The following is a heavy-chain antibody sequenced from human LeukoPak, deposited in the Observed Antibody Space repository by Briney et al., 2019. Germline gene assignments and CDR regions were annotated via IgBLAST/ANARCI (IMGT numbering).Heavy chain of an antibody. D-gene: IGHD6-13*01. Sequence: SETLSLTCAVSGFSISRGYFWAWIRAPPGTGLEWIGSIFHSGDTYYNPSLKSRVALSVDTSKNQFSLRLTSVTAADTALYYCARRDGSSWYNWFDPWGQGILVTVSS. CDR2: IFHSGDT. CDR3: ARRDGSSWYNWFDP. V-gene: IGHV4-38-2*01. CDR1: GFSISRGYF. J-gene: IGHJ5*02.